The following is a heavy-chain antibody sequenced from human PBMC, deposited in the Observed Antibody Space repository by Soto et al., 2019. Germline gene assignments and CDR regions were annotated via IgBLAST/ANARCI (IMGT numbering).Heavy chain of an antibody. CDR2: ISAYNGNT. J-gene: IGHJ3*02. D-gene: IGHD3-22*01. V-gene: IGHV1-18*01. Sequence: ASVKVSCKASGYTFTSYGISWVRQAPGQGLEWMGWISAYNGNTNYAQKLQGRVTMTTDTSTSTAYMELRSLRSDDTAVYYCARSYYYDSSVLARLRAFDIWGQGTMVTVSS. CDR3: ARSYYYDSSVLARLRAFDI. CDR1: GYTFTSYG.